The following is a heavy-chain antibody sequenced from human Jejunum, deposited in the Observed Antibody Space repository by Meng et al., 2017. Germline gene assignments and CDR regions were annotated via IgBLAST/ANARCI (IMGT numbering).Heavy chain of an antibody. D-gene: IGHD6-13*01. CDR2: MYYNEKT. CDR3: ARDTAGFSP. CDR1: GAPVNSGSYY. Sequence: QVQWRGSAPDVVRPSDTLSLTCTFSGAPVNSGSYYWSLIRQPPGKGLEWIGFMYYNEKTNYNPSLKSRVTISVDTSKNQFSLKMNSVTAADTAVYYCARDTAGFSPWGQGTLVTVSS. J-gene: IGHJ5*02. V-gene: IGHV4-61*01.